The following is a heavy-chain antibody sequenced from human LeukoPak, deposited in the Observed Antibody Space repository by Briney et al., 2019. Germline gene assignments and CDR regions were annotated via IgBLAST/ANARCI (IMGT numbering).Heavy chain of an antibody. Sequence: QSGGSLRLSCAASGFTVSSNYMSWVRQAPGKGLEWVSVIYSGGSTYYADSVKGRFTISRDNSKNTLYLQMNSLRAEDTAVYYCARDSTDYYDSSGSLPYYYYGMDVWGQGTTVTVSS. V-gene: IGHV3-66*01. J-gene: IGHJ6*02. CDR2: IYSGGST. D-gene: IGHD3-22*01. CDR1: GFTVSSNY. CDR3: ARDSTDYYDSSGSLPYYYYGMDV.